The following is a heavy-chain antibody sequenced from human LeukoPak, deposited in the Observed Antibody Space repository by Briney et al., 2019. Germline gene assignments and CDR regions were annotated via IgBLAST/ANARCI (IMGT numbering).Heavy chain of an antibody. V-gene: IGHV3-7*01. CDR1: GFTFSSYW. D-gene: IGHD1-26*01. CDR2: IKQDGSEK. CDR3: ATLQLGPTTNY. Sequence: GGSLRLSCAASGFTFSSYWMSWVRQAPGKGLEWVANIKQDGSEKYYVDSVKGRFTISRDNAENSLYLQMNSLRAEDTAVYYCATLQLGPTTNYWGLGTLVTVSS. J-gene: IGHJ4*02.